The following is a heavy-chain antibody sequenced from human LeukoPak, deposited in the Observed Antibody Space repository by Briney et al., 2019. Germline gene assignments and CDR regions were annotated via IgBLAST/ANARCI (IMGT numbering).Heavy chain of an antibody. V-gene: IGHV1-46*03. CDR3: ARDLSRFLEWLSGWFDP. CDR2: INPSGGST. Sequence: ASVKVSCKASGYTFTSYYMHWVRQAPGQGLEWMGIINPSGGSTSYAQKFQGRVTMTRDTSTSTVYMELSSLRSEDTAVYYCARDLSRFLEWLSGWFDPWGQGTLVSVSS. D-gene: IGHD3-3*01. J-gene: IGHJ5*02. CDR1: GYTFTSYY.